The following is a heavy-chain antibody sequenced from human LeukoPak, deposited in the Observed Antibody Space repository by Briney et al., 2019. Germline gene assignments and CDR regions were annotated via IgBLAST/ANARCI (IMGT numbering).Heavy chain of an antibody. D-gene: IGHD3-10*01. Sequence: GGSLRLSCAASGFTLSNYAMTWVRQAPGKGLEWVSSVTSGGTTYYAGSVKGRFTISRDNSKNTVYLQMNSLRDEDTALYYCAKENSGSYSPVYFWGQGTLVTVSS. CDR1: GFTLSNYA. V-gene: IGHV3-23*01. J-gene: IGHJ4*02. CDR2: VTSGGTT. CDR3: AKENSGSYSPVYF.